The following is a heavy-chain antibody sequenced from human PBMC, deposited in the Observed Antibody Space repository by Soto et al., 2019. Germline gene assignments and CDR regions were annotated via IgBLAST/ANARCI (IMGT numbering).Heavy chain of an antibody. Sequence: QVQLQESGPGLVKPSETLSLTCTVSGDSIISHYWSWIRQPPGKGLEWIGFGSTKYNPSLKSRISISVDTSKNQFSLNLTSATAADTAVYYCARVSTSASGSYYTLDYWGQGTLVTVSS. CDR1: GDSIISHY. J-gene: IGHJ4*02. CDR2: FGST. V-gene: IGHV4-59*11. CDR3: ARVSTSASGSYYTLDY. D-gene: IGHD3-10*01.